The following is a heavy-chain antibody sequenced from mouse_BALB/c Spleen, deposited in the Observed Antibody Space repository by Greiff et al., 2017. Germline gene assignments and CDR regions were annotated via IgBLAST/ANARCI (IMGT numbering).Heavy chain of an antibody. Sequence: QVQLQQPGAELVRPGASVTLSCKASGYTFTDYEMHWVKQTPVHGLEWIGAIDPETGGTAYNQKFKGKATLTADKSSSTAYMELRSLTSEDSALYYCTSGVYYGSSQAWFAYWGQGTLVTVSA. CDR2: IDPETGGT. J-gene: IGHJ3*01. CDR1: GYTFTDYE. CDR3: TSGVYYGSSQAWFAY. V-gene: IGHV1-15*01. D-gene: IGHD1-1*01.